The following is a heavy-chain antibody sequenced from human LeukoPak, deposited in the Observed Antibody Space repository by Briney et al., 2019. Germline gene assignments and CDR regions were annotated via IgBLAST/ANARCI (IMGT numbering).Heavy chain of an antibody. CDR1: GGSISSYY. J-gene: IGHJ3*02. CDR2: IYYSGST. D-gene: IGHD3-10*01. CDR3: ARGQNDYGSGISYAFDI. V-gene: IGHV4-59*08. Sequence: SETLSLTCTVSGGSISSYYWSWLRQPPGKGLEWIGYIYYSGSTNYNPSLKSRVTISVDTSKNQFSLKLSSVTAADTAVYYCARGQNDYGSGISYAFDIWGQGTMVTVSS.